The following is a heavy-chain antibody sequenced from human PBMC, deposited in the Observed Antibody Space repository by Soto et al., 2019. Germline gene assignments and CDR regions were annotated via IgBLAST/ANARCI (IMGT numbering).Heavy chain of an antibody. CDR3: ARVEFWLKYYDFWCGFNDAFDI. D-gene: IGHD3-3*01. Sequence: QVQLVESGGGVVQPGRSLRLSCAASGFTFSSYGMHWVRQAPGKGLEWVAVISYDGSNKYYADSVKGRFTISRDNSKNTLYLQMNSLRAEDTAVDYCARVEFWLKYYDFWCGFNDAFDIWGQGTMVTVSS. CDR2: ISYDGSNK. CDR1: GFTFSSYG. J-gene: IGHJ3*02. V-gene: IGHV3-30*03.